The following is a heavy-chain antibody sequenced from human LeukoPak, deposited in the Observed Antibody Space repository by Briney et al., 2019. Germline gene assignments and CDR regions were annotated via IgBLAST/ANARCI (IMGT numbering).Heavy chain of an antibody. CDR3: ARVDPDSSSTLEVFDY. J-gene: IGHJ4*02. V-gene: IGHV4-59*01. D-gene: IGHD6-6*01. CDR2: IYYSGST. Sequence: SETLSLTCTVSGGSISSYYWSWIRQPPGKGLEWLGYIYYSGSTNYNPSLKRRVTISGDTSKNQFSLKLSSVTAADTAVYYCARVDPDSSSTLEVFDYWGQGTLVTVSS. CDR1: GGSISSYY.